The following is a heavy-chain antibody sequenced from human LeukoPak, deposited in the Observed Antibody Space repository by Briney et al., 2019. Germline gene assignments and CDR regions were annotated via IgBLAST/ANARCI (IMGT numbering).Heavy chain of an antibody. CDR1: GYTLTELS. Sequence: ASVKVSCKVSGYTLTELSMHWVRQAPGKGLEWMGGFDPEDGETIYAQKFQGRVTMTEDTSTDTAYMELSSLRSEDTAVYYCARDRGEYQLPRSLDWYFDLWGRGTLVTVSS. D-gene: IGHD2-2*01. J-gene: IGHJ2*01. CDR3: ARDRGEYQLPRSLDWYFDL. CDR2: FDPEDGET. V-gene: IGHV1-24*01.